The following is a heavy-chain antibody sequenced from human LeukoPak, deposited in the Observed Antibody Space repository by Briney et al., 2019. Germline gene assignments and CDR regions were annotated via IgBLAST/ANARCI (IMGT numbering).Heavy chain of an antibody. V-gene: IGHV1-2*02. CDR2: INPNSGGT. Sequence: ASVKVSCKASGYTFTGYYMHWVRQAPGQGLEWMGWINPNSGGTNYAQKFQARVTMTRDTSISTAYMELSRLRSDDTAVYYCARARKVATMVYAFDIWGQGTMVTVSS. CDR1: GYTFTGYY. CDR3: ARARKVATMVYAFDI. J-gene: IGHJ3*02. D-gene: IGHD5-12*01.